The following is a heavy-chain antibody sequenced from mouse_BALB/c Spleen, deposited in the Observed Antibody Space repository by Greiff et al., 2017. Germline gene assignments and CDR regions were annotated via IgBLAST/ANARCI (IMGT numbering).Heavy chain of an antibody. V-gene: IGHV5-6*01. CDR3: ARQGDGFWYFDV. CDR1: GFTFSSYG. J-gene: IGHJ1*01. CDR2: ISSGGSYT. Sequence: EVKLVESGGDLVKPGGSLKLSCAASGFTFSSYGMSWVRQTPDKRLEWVATISSGGSYTYYPDSVKGRFTISRDNAKNTLYLQMSSLKSDDTAMYYCARQGDGFWYFDVWGAGTTVTVSS. D-gene: IGHD2-3*01.